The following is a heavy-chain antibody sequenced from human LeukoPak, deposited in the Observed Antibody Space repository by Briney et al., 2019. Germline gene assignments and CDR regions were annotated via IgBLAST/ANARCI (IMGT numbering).Heavy chain of an antibody. V-gene: IGHV3-33*06. CDR2: IWYDGSQK. J-gene: IGHJ4*02. D-gene: IGHD1-26*01. CDR1: GFTFTSHG. CDR3: AKSIRRWELLRRPSEKYYFDY. Sequence: PGRSLRLSCKASGFTFTSHGFHWVRQAPGKGLEWVAVIWYDGSQKYYVDSVKGRVTISRDNSKNTLYLQMNSLRAEDTAVYYCAKSIRRWELLRRPSEKYYFDYWGQGTLVTVSS.